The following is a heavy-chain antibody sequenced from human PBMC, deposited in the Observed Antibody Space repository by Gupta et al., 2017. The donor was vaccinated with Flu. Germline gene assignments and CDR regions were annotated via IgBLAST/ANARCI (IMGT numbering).Heavy chain of an antibody. CDR2: INPHSGGT. CDR1: GYSFTGYY. CDR3: ARPHRTTVTMSYFQH. V-gene: IGHV1-2*02. Sequence: QVLLVQSGAEVKKPGASVKVSCKASGYSFTGYYFHWVRQAPGQGLEWMGWINPHSGGTNYAEKFQGRVTMTRDTSITTVYMELSSLRSDDTAVYFCARPHRTTVTMSYFQHWGQGTLVTVSS. J-gene: IGHJ1*01. D-gene: IGHD4-17*01.